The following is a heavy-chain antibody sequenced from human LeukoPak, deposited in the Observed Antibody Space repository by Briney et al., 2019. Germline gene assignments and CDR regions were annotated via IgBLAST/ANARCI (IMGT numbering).Heavy chain of an antibody. CDR1: GGTFSNYA. V-gene: IGHV1-69*13. D-gene: IGHD5-24*01. J-gene: IGHJ6*03. Sequence: SVKVSCKASGGTFSNYAVSWVRQAPGQGPEWMGGIIPIFGATNYAQKFQDRVTITADESTSTAYMELSSLRSEDTAVYYCTGRDGYNSYYYYYMDVWGKGTTVTISS. CDR3: TGRDGYNSYYYYYMDV. CDR2: IIPIFGAT.